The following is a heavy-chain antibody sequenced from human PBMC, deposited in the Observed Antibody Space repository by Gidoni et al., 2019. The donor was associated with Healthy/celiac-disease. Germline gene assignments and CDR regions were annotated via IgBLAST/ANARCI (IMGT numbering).Heavy chain of an antibody. J-gene: IGHJ3*02. CDR1: GFTFSSYA. CDR2: ISGSGGST. V-gene: IGHV3-23*01. CDR3: AKDTYYGSGSDAFDI. Sequence: EVQLLESGGGLVQPGGSLRLSCAASGFTFSSYAMSWVRQAPGKGMGWVSAISGSGGSTYYADSVKGRFTISRDNSKNTLYLQMNSLRAEDTAVYYCAKDTYYGSGSDAFDIWGQGTMVTVSS. D-gene: IGHD3-10*01.